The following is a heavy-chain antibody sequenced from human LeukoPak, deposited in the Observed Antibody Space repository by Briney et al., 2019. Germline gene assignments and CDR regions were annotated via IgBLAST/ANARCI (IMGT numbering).Heavy chain of an antibody. Sequence: PGGSLRLSCAASGFTFSSYGMHWVRQAPGKGLEWVAVISYDGSNKYYADSVKGRFTISRDNSKNTLYLQMNSLRAEDTAVYYCAKARYSSGYDIDIWGQGTMVTVSS. D-gene: IGHD3-22*01. J-gene: IGHJ3*02. CDR3: AKARYSSGYDIDI. V-gene: IGHV3-30*18. CDR1: GFTFSSYG. CDR2: ISYDGSNK.